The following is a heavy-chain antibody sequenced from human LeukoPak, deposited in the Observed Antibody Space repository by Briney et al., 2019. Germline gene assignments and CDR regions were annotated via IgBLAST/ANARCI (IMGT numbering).Heavy chain of an antibody. CDR3: ARDVRYSSSWYDDY. D-gene: IGHD6-13*01. CDR2: ISAYNGNT. J-gene: IGHJ4*02. Sequence: GESLKISCKGSGYTFTSFGISWVRQAPGQGLEWMGWISAYNGNTNYAQKLQGRVTMTTDTSTSTAYMELRSLRSDDTAVYYCARDVRYSSSWYDDYWGQGTLVTVSS. V-gene: IGHV1-18*01. CDR1: GYTFTSFG.